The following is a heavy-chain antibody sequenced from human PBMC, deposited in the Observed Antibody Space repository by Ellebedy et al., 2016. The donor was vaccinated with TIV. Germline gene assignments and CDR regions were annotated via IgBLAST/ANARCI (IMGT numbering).Heavy chain of an antibody. D-gene: IGHD6-19*01. CDR1: GFTFSNYW. V-gene: IGHV3-7*01. CDR3: ARDQWLGRAYYFDY. CDR2: IKQDGSEE. Sequence: GGSLRLSCAASGFTFSNYWMTWVRQAPGKGLEWVANIKQDGSEEYYVDSVEGRFSISRDNTRKSLYLQMNSLTDEDTAVYYCARDQWLGRAYYFDYWGQGTLVTVSS. J-gene: IGHJ4*01.